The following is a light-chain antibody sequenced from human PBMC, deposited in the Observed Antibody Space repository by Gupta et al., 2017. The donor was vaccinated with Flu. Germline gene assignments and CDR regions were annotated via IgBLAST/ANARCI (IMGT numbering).Light chain of an antibody. V-gene: IGLV2-23*01. CDR2: EGS. Sequence: ALTQPASVSGSPGQSITISCTGTSSDVGSYNLVSWYQQHPGKAPKLMIYEGSKRHSGVSNRFSGSKSGNTASVTISGLQAEDEADYYCCSYAGSSNYVVFGGGTKLTVL. CDR1: SSDVGSYNL. CDR3: CSYAGSSNYVV. J-gene: IGLJ2*01.